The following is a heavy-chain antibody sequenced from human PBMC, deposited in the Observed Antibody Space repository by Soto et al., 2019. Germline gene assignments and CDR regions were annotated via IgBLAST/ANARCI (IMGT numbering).Heavy chain of an antibody. V-gene: IGHV1-18*01. CDR2: ISAYNGNT. CDR3: ARVLNYYGVCSYYDYYYYGMDF. D-gene: IGHD3-10*01. J-gene: IGHJ6*02. CDR1: GYTFTSYG. Sequence: GASVKVSCKASGYTFTSYGISWVRQAPGQGLEWMGWISAYNGNTNYAQKLQGRVTMTTDTSTSTAYMELRSLRSDDTAVYYCARVLNYYGVCSYYDYYYYGMDFWGQGSTVTVS.